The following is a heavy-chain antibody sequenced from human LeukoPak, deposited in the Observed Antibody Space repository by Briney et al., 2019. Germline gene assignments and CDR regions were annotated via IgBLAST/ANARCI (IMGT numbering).Heavy chain of an antibody. V-gene: IGHV3-30*02. CDR3: TTVDPDDY. Sequence: PGGSLRLSCAASGFTFSSHGMHWVRQAPGKGLEWVAFIRYNGTNKYYADSVKGRFTISRDNTKNTLYLQMNSLKTEDTAVYYCTTVDPDDYWGQGTLVTVSS. CDR2: IRYNGTNK. CDR1: GFTFSSHG. D-gene: IGHD3/OR15-3a*01. J-gene: IGHJ4*02.